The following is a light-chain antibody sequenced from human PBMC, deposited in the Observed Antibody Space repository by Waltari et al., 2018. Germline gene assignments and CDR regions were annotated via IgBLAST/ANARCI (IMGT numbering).Light chain of an antibody. CDR1: GSDVGSYVY. CDR3: SSYTSSGTVI. CDR2: DVS. V-gene: IGLV2-14*03. J-gene: IGLJ2*01. Sequence: QSALTQPASVSGSPGQSITISCTGTGSDVGSYVYVSWYQHPGKGPKLMIFDVSNRPSGVSNRFSGSKSGNTASLTISGLQAEDEADYYCSSYTSSGTVIFGGGTKLTVL.